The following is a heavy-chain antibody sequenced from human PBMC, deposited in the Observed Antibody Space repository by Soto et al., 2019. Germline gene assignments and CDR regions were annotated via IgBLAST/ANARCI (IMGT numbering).Heavy chain of an antibody. D-gene: IGHD3-22*01. J-gene: IGHJ4*02. V-gene: IGHV5-10-1*01. CDR3: ASQIYYSDARPNFQTYFDY. CDR1: WYSLARYW. Sequence: PGESLKISFNRPWYSLARYWLARVRQKPGEGLEWMVRIDRSDSQTYYSPSCRGHVTISAAKSITTVVLQWSSLRASDTARHYCASQIYYSDARPNFQTYFDYWGQGTLVTVSS. CDR2: IDRSDSQT.